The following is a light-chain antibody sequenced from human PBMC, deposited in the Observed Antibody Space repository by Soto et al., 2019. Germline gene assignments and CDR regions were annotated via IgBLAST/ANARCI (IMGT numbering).Light chain of an antibody. Sequence: QSALTQPASVSGSPGQSITISCSGTTSDVGGYNLVSWYQQHTAKAPKLLIYEGTQRPSGVSSRFSGSKSGNTASLTISGLKAEDEDDYYCCSYASSSSYVFGTGTKVTVL. CDR1: TSDVGGYNL. J-gene: IGLJ1*01. CDR3: CSYASSSSYV. CDR2: EGT. V-gene: IGLV2-23*01.